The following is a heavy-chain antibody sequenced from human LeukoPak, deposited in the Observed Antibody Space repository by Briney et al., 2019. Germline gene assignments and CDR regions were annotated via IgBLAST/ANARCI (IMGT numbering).Heavy chain of an antibody. J-gene: IGHJ4*02. V-gene: IGHV1-2*02. CDR3: ARVGRITIFGVVIPFDY. Sequence: ASVKVSCKASGYTFTGYYMHWVRQAPGQGLEWMGWINPNSGGTNYAQKFQGRVTMTRDTSISTAYMELSRLRSDDTAVYYCARVGRITIFGVVIPFDYWGQGTLVTVSS. CDR1: GYTFTGYY. CDR2: INPNSGGT. D-gene: IGHD3-3*01.